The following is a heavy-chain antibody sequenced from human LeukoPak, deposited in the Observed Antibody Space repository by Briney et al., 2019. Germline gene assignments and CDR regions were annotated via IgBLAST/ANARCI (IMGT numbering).Heavy chain of an antibody. Sequence: GGSQRLSRAASGFTFSNYWVHWVRQAPGKGLVWVSRINGDGSSTGYADSVKGRFTISRDNAKNTLYLQMISLRAEDTAVYYCAGPIAVAGINWFDPWGQGNLVTVSS. CDR1: GFTFSNYW. CDR3: AGPIAVAGINWFDP. V-gene: IGHV3-74*01. CDR2: INGDGSST. J-gene: IGHJ5*02. D-gene: IGHD6-19*01.